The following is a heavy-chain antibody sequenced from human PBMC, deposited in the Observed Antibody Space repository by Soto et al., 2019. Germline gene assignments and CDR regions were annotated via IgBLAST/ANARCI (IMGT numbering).Heavy chain of an antibody. Sequence: QVQLVESGGGVVQPGRSLRLSCAASGFTFSSYGMHWVRQAPGKGLEWVAVISYDGSNKYYADSVKGRFTISRDNSKNTLYLQMNSLRAEDTAVYYCAKDGTQSVTTGFGSAWYFDLWGRGTLVTVSS. CDR2: ISYDGSNK. CDR3: AKDGTQSVTTGFGSAWYFDL. J-gene: IGHJ2*01. D-gene: IGHD4-17*01. V-gene: IGHV3-30*18. CDR1: GFTFSSYG.